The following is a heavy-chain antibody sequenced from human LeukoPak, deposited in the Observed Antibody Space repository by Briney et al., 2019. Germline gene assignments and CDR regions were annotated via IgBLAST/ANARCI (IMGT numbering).Heavy chain of an antibody. CDR3: ARAVAAPKKNWFDP. D-gene: IGHD6-25*01. J-gene: IGHJ5*02. CDR2: IDPNSGGT. CDR1: GYTLTGYY. V-gene: IGHV1-2*02. Sequence: GASVTVSCTPSGYTLTGYYMHWVRQAPGQGLEWMGWIDPNSGGTNYAQKFHGRVTMTRDTSISTAYMELSRLRADDTAVYYCARAVAAPKKNWFDPWGQGTLVTVSS.